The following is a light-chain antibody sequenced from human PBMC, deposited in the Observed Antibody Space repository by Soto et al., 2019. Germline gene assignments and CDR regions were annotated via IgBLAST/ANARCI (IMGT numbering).Light chain of an antibody. J-gene: IGKJ3*01. V-gene: IGKV1-5*01. CDR2: DAS. Sequence: DIQMTQSPSTLSASVGDRVTITCRASQSIRSWLAWYQQKPGKAPKLLIYDASSLESGVPSRFSGSGSGTEFTLTISSLQPDDFATYYCQQYNSYSSTFGPGTKVDIK. CDR1: QSIRSW. CDR3: QQYNSYSST.